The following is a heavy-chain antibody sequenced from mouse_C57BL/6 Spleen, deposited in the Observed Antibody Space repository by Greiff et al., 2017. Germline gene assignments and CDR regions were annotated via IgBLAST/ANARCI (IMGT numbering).Heavy chain of an antibody. V-gene: IGHV5-17*01. CDR1: GFTFSDYG. J-gene: IGHJ3*01. D-gene: IGHD2-2*01. CDR3: ARDTYGHGFAY. CDR2: IGSGSSTV. Sequence: EVKLLESGGGLVKPGGSLKLSCAASGFTFSDYGMHWVRQAPEKGLEWVAYIGSGSSTVYYAGTVKGRVTISRDNAKITLFLQMTSLRSEDTAMYYCARDTYGHGFAYWGQGTLVTVSA.